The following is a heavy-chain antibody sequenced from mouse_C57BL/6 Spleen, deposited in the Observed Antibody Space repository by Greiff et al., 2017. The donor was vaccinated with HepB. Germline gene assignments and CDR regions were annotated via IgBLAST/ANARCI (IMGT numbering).Heavy chain of an antibody. CDR1: GFSLTSYG. Sequence: VQRVESGPGLVQPSQSLSITCTVSGFSLTSYGVHWVRQSPGKGLEWLGVIWRGGSTDYNAAFMSRLSITKDNSKSQVFFKMNSLQADDTAIYYCAKGAYYSNYDAMDYWGQGTSVTVSS. J-gene: IGHJ4*01. CDR3: AKGAYYSNYDAMDY. V-gene: IGHV2-5*01. CDR2: IWRGGST. D-gene: IGHD2-5*01.